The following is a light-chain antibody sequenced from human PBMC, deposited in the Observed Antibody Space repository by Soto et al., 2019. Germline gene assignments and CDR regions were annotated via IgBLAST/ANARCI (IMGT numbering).Light chain of an antibody. CDR2: DAS. V-gene: IGKV3-11*01. CDR1: QSVSSY. CDR3: QQRSNWPPST. Sequence: EIVLKQSPATLSLSAGERVTLXXRPSQSVSSYLSSYKQKPGQPPRLXXYDASNRATGIPARFSGSGSGTDFTLTISSLEPEDFAVYYCQQRSNWPPSTFGQGTRLEIK. J-gene: IGKJ5*01.